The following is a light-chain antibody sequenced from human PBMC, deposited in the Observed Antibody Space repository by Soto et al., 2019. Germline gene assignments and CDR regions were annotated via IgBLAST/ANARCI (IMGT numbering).Light chain of an antibody. CDR1: SSDVGGYNY. CDR3: SSYTSSSTYV. J-gene: IGLJ1*01. Sequence: QSVLTQPASVSGSPGQSITISCTGTSSDVGGYNYVSWYQQHPGKAPKLMIYEVSNRPSGVSNRFSGSKSGNTASLTISGLQAEDEAAYYFSSYTSSSTYVFGTGTKVTVL. CDR2: EVS. V-gene: IGLV2-14*01.